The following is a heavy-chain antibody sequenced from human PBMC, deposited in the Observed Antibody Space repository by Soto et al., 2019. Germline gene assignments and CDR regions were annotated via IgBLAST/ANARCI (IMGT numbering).Heavy chain of an antibody. Sequence: EVQLVESGGGLVKPGGSLRLSCAASGFTFSSYSMNWVRQAPGKGLEWVSSISSSSSYIYYADSVKGRFTISRDNAKNSLYLQMNSLRAEDTAVYYCARRVITREWFAPWGQGTLVTVSS. D-gene: IGHD3-22*01. V-gene: IGHV3-21*01. CDR2: ISSSSSYI. CDR3: ARRVITREWFAP. J-gene: IGHJ5*02. CDR1: GFTFSSYS.